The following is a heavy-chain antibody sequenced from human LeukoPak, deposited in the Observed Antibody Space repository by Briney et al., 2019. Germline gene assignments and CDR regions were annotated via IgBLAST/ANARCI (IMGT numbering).Heavy chain of an antibody. CDR3: ARDYKYAFDN. J-gene: IGHJ4*02. V-gene: IGHV3-11*06. Sequence: GGSQRLSCAASGFTFSDYNMNWVRQAPGKGLEWISYIGIDSGNTNYADSVKGRFTISGDKAKNSLYLQMNSLRVEDTAVYYCARDYKYAFDNWGQGTLVTVSS. CDR1: GFTFSDYN. D-gene: IGHD5-24*01. CDR2: IGIDSGNT.